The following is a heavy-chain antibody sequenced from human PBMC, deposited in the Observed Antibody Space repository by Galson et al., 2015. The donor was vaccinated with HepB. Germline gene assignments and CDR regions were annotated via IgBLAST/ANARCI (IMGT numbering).Heavy chain of an antibody. Sequence: SLRLSCAASGFTFSSYSMNWVRQAPGKGLEWVSYISSSSSTIYYADSVKGRFTISRDNAKNSLYLQMNSLRAEDTAVYYCARDQESDILRENGMDVWGQGTTVTVSS. CDR3: ARDQESDILRENGMDV. CDR2: ISSSSSTI. CDR1: GFTFSSYS. V-gene: IGHV3-48*04. J-gene: IGHJ6*02. D-gene: IGHD3-9*01.